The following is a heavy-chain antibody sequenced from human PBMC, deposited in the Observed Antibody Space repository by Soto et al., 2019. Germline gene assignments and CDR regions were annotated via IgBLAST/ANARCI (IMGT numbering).Heavy chain of an antibody. V-gene: IGHV4-59*08. J-gene: IGHJ4*02. CDR2: IYYSGST. CDR3: ARHNDGSSWPDY. Sequence: SETLSLTCTVSGGSISSYYWSWIRQPPGKGLEWIGYIYYSGSTNYNPSLKSRVTISVDTSKNQFSLKLSSVTAADTAVYYCARHNDGSSWPDYWGQGTLVTVSS. D-gene: IGHD6-13*01. CDR1: GGSISSYY.